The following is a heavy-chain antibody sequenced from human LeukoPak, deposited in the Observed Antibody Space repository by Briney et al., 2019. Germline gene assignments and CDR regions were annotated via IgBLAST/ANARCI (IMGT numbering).Heavy chain of an antibody. J-gene: IGHJ4*02. CDR3: SRENGAFSPSGY. CDR1: GGSFSGYY. Sequence: SETLSLTCAVYGGSFSGYYWSWIRQPPGKGLEWIGEINHSGSTNYNPSLRSRVTVSVHTSKNQLSLKLSSVTAADTAVYYCSRENGAFSPSGYWGQGTLVTVPS. CDR2: INHSGST. D-gene: IGHD2-8*01. V-gene: IGHV4-34*01.